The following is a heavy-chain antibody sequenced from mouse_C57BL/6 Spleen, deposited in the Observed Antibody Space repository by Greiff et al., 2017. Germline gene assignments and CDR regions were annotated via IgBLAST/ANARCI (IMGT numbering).Heavy chain of an antibody. D-gene: IGHD1-1*01. Sequence: VQLQQSGAELVRPGASVTLSCKASGYTFTDYEMHWVKQTPVHGLEWIGAIDPETGGTAYNQKFKGKAILTADKSSSTADMELRSRTSEDSAVYYCTKRFSTTVVARYYYAMDYWGQGTSVTVSS. J-gene: IGHJ4*01. CDR3: TKRFSTTVVARYYYAMDY. CDR1: GYTFTDYE. V-gene: IGHV1-15*01. CDR2: IDPETGGT.